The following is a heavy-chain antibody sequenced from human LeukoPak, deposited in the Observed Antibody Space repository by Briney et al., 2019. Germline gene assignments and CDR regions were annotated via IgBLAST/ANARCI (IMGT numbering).Heavy chain of an antibody. Sequence: GGSLRLSCAASGLTFSRYWMHWVRQAPGKGLVWVSRVNGDGSSTTYADSVKGRFTISRDNAKNTLYLQMNSLRAEDTAVYYCARDQLGDGDYLFDSWGQGILVAVSS. V-gene: IGHV3-74*01. J-gene: IGHJ4*02. D-gene: IGHD4-17*01. CDR3: ARDQLGDGDYLFDS. CDR2: VNGDGSST. CDR1: GLTFSRYW.